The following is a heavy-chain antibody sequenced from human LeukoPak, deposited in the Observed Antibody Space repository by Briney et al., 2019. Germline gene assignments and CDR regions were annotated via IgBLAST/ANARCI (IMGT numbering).Heavy chain of an antibody. J-gene: IGHJ6*03. V-gene: IGHV3-48*03. CDR2: ISSSGSTI. D-gene: IGHD5-12*01. Sequence: GGSLRLSCAASGFTFSSYEMNWVRQAPGKGLEWVSYISSSGSTIYYADSVKGRFTISRDNAKNSLYLQMNSLRAEDTAVYYCARERLATHLYYYYYYYMDVWGKGTTVTISS. CDR1: GFTFSSYE. CDR3: ARERLATHLYYYYYYYMDV.